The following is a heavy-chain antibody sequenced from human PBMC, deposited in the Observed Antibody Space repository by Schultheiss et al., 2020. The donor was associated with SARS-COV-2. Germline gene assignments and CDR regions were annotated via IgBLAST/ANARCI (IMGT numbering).Heavy chain of an antibody. V-gene: IGHV4-31*03. Sequence: SETLSLTCTVSGGSISNGGYYWSWIRQHPGKGLEWIGYIYYSGSTYYNPSLRSRGTISVDTSKNHFSLKLTSVTAADTAVWYCARLGSYDLSDNYWGQGTLVTVSS. CDR2: IYYSGST. D-gene: IGHD3/OR15-3a*01. CDR3: ARLGSYDLSDNY. J-gene: IGHJ4*02. CDR1: GGSISNGGYY.